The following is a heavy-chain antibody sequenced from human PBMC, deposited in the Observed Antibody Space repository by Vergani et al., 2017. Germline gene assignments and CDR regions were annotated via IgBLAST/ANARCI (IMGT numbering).Heavy chain of an antibody. CDR2: ISSSSSYI. CDR1: GFTFSSYS. CDR3: ARDVAAVAFEI. V-gene: IGHV3-21*01. D-gene: IGHD6-25*01. J-gene: IGHJ3*02. Sequence: EVQLVESGGGLVKPGGSLRLSCAASGFTFSSYSMNWVRQAPGKGLEWVSSISSSSSYIYYADSVKGRFTISRDNAKNSLYLQMNSLRAEDTAVYYCARDVAAVAFEIWGKGTMVNGSS.